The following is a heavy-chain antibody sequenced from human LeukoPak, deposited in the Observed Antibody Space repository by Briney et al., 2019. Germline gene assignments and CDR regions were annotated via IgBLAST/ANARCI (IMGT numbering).Heavy chain of an antibody. CDR2: ISSSGSTI. Sequence: GGSLRLSCAASGFTFSSYEMNWVRQAPGKGLEWVSYISSSGSTIYYADSVKGRFTISRDNAKNSLYLQMNSLRAEDTAVYYCARIYYYDSSGYSEYYFDYWGQGTLVTVS. D-gene: IGHD3-22*01. J-gene: IGHJ4*02. V-gene: IGHV3-48*03. CDR3: ARIYYYDSSGYSEYYFDY. CDR1: GFTFSSYE.